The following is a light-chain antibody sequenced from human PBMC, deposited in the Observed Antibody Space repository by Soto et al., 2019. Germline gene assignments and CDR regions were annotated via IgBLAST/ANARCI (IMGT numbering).Light chain of an antibody. CDR2: AAS. CDR1: QSVSSSY. CDR3: QQYNNWPRT. Sequence: EIVLTQSPGTLSLSPGERATLSCRASQSVSSSYLAWYQQKPGQAPRLLIFAASTTATGFPARFSGSGSGTEFTLTISSLQSEDFAVYYCQQYNNWPRTFGQGTKVDIK. V-gene: IGKV3-15*01. J-gene: IGKJ1*01.